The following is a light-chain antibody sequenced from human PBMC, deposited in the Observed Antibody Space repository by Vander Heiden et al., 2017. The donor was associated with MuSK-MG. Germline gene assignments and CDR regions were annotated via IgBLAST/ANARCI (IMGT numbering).Light chain of an antibody. V-gene: IGLV3-21*04. CDR2: YNS. Sequence: SYVLTQPPSVSVAPGKTASITCGGNNIGSKSVHWYQQKQGQAPVLLIYYNSDRPSGIPERFSGSNSGNTATLTISRVEAGDEADYYCQVWDSSSDRGVFGGGTKLTVL. CDR3: QVWDSSSDRGV. CDR1: NIGSKS. J-gene: IGLJ2*01.